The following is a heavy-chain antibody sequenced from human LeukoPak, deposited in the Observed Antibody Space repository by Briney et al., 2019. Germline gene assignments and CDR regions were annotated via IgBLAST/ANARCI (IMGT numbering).Heavy chain of an antibody. CDR2: ISYDGSNK. CDR1: GFTFSSYG. J-gene: IGHJ3*02. CDR3: AKPMGYDILTGNDAFDI. D-gene: IGHD3-9*01. V-gene: IGHV3-30*18. Sequence: GGSLRLSCAASGFTFSSYGMHWVRQAPGKGLEWVAVISYDGSNKYYADSVKGRFTISRDNSKNTLYLQMNSLRAEDTAVYYCAKPMGYDILTGNDAFDIRGQGTMVTVSS.